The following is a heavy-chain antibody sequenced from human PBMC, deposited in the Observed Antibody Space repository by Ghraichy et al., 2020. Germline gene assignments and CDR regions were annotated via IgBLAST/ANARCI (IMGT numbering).Heavy chain of an antibody. Sequence: ATVKVSCKASGYTFTSYGISWVRQAPGQGLEWMGWISAYNGNTNYAQKLQGRVTMTTDTSTSTAYMELRSLRSDDTAVYYCARGELVVPARPSDAFDIWGQGTMVTVSS. V-gene: IGHV1-18*04. J-gene: IGHJ3*02. CDR1: GYTFTSYG. CDR2: ISAYNGNT. CDR3: ARGELVVPARPSDAFDI. D-gene: IGHD2-2*01.